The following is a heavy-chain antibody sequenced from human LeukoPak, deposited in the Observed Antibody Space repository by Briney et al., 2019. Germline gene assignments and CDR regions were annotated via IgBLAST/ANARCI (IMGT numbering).Heavy chain of an antibody. CDR3: ARNDFWSGYYDY. CDR2: INHSGST. J-gene: IGHJ4*02. Sequence: SETLSLTCAVYGGSFSGYYWSWIRQPPGKGLEWIGEINHSGSTNYNPSLRSRVTISVDTSKNQFSLKLSSVTAADTAVYYCARNDFWSGYYDYWGQGTLVTVSS. V-gene: IGHV4-34*01. CDR1: GGSFSGYY. D-gene: IGHD3-3*01.